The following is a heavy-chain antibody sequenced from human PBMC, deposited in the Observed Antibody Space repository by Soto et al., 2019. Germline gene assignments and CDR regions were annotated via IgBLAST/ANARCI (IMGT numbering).Heavy chain of an antibody. V-gene: IGHV5-10-1*01. CDR2: IDPSDSYT. D-gene: IGHD5-18*01. Sequence: GESLKISCKGSGYSFTSYWIGWVRQMPGKGLEWMGRIDPSDSYTNYSPSFQGHVTISADKSISTAYLQWSSLKASDTAMYYCATPKDVDTKYGMDVWGQGTTLTVSS. CDR1: GYSFTSYW. J-gene: IGHJ6*02. CDR3: ATPKDVDTKYGMDV.